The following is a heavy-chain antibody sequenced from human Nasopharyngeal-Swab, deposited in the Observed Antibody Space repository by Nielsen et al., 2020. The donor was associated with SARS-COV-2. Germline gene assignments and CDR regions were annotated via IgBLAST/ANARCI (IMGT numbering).Heavy chain of an antibody. Sequence: IRQPPGEGLEWIGEINHSGSTKYNPTVKSRVTISVDTSKNQFSLKLSSVTAADTAVYYCARGAHSSSSGVGNWFDPWGQGTLVTVSS. CDR3: ARGAHSSSSGVGNWFDP. J-gene: IGHJ5*02. V-gene: IGHV4-34*01. CDR2: INHSGST. D-gene: IGHD6-6*01.